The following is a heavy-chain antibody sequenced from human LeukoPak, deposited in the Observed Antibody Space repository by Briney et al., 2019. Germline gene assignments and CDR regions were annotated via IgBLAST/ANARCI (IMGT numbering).Heavy chain of an antibody. CDR1: GFTFSSFA. J-gene: IGHJ4*02. V-gene: IGHV3-23*01. Sequence: PGGSLRLSCAASGFTFSSFAMSWVRQPPGMGLEWVSAISGSGDTTAYADAVKGRFTISRDSSKNTLDLQMNSLRADDTAVYYCAKNHGAAALDYWGQGTLVTVPS. D-gene: IGHD6-13*01. CDR2: ISGSGDTT. CDR3: AKNHGAAALDY.